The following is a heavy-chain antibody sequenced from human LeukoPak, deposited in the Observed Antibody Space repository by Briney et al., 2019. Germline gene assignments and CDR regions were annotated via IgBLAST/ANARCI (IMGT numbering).Heavy chain of an antibody. V-gene: IGHV5-10-1*01. J-gene: IGHJ4*02. CDR2: IDPSDSYT. CDR3: AKSIHVVPAAMRLFDY. CDR1: GYRFTNYW. Sequence: GESLRISCKGSGYRFTNYWISWVRQMPGKGLEWMGRIDPSDSYTKYSPSFQGHVTILADKSISTVYLQWSSLKASDTAMYYCAKSIHVVPAAMRLFDYWGQGTLVTASS. D-gene: IGHD2-2*01.